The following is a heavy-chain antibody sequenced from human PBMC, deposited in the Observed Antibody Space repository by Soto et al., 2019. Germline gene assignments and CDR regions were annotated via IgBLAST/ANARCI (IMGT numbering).Heavy chain of an antibody. V-gene: IGHV5-51*01. J-gene: IGHJ4*02. Sequence: GESLKISCQCFGYTFSTYWIGWVRQKPGQGLEWMGAIYPADSDTRYTPSFEGHVTFSADKSLSTAYLQWNSLRASDTARYYCARRRAWNDAFDFWGQGVLVTVSS. D-gene: IGHD1-1*01. CDR2: IYPADSDT. CDR3: ARRRAWNDAFDF. CDR1: GYTFSTYW.